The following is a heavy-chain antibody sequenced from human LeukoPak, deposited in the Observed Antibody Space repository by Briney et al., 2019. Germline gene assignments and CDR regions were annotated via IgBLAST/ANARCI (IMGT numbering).Heavy chain of an antibody. J-gene: IGHJ4*02. V-gene: IGHV4-4*07. CDR1: GGSISDYY. CDR3: ARGRYGSGTYYNAYFDS. Sequence: SDTLSLTCSVSGGSISDYYRIWIRQPAGKGLEGIGRIYTTWTTNYNPSLKSRITMSVDTSKNQFSLKLSSVTSADTAVYYCARGRYGSGTYYNAYFDSWGQGTLVTASS. CDR2: IYTTWTT. D-gene: IGHD3-10*01.